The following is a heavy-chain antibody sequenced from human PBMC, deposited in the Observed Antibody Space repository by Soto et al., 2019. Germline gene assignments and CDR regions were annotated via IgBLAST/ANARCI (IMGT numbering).Heavy chain of an antibody. Sequence: HPGGSLRLSCAASGFTFSSYAMSWVRQAPGKGLEWVSAISGSGGSTYYADSVKGRFTISRDNSKNTLYLQMNSLRAEDTAVYYCAKDHGLVVPAAMRSPFDYWGQGTLVTVSS. CDR3: AKDHGLVVPAAMRSPFDY. D-gene: IGHD2-2*01. CDR2: ISGSGGST. CDR1: GFTFSSYA. J-gene: IGHJ4*02. V-gene: IGHV3-23*01.